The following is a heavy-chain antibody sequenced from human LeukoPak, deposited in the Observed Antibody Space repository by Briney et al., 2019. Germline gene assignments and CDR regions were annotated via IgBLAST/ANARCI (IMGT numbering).Heavy chain of an antibody. CDR2: ISYDGSNK. J-gene: IGHJ6*02. Sequence: GGSLRLSCAASGFTFSSYAMHWVRQAPGKGLEWVAVISYDGSNKYYADFVKGRFTISRDNSKNTLYLQMNSLRAEDTAVYYCARDPIAVAGGGYYYYGMDVWGQGTTVTVSS. D-gene: IGHD6-19*01. CDR3: ARDPIAVAGGGYYYYGMDV. V-gene: IGHV3-30-3*01. CDR1: GFTFSSYA.